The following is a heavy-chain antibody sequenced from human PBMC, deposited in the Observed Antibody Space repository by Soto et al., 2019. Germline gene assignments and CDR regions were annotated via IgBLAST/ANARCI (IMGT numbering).Heavy chain of an antibody. Sequence: SETLSLTCTVSGGSISSSSYYWGWIRQPPGKGLEWIGSIYYSGSTYYNPSLKSRVTISVDTSKNQFSLKLSSVTAADTAVYYCARPMLFFGYDSIMSHAPYNWFDPWGQGTLVTVSS. CDR1: GGSISSSSYY. CDR3: ARPMLFFGYDSIMSHAPYNWFDP. CDR2: IYYSGST. V-gene: IGHV4-39*01. J-gene: IGHJ5*02. D-gene: IGHD5-12*01.